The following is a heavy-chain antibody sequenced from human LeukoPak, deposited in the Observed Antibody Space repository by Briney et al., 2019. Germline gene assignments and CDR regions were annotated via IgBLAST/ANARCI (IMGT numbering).Heavy chain of an antibody. V-gene: IGHV3-66*01. CDR1: GFTVSSNY. CDR3: ARGAGYYDFWSGWYYFDY. CDR2: IYSGGST. D-gene: IGHD3-3*01. Sequence: GGSLRLSCAASGFTVSSNYMSWVRQAPGKGLGWVSVIYSGGSTYYADSVKGRFTISRDNSKNTLYLQMNSLRAEDTAVYYCARGAGYYDFWSGWYYFDYWGQGTLVTVSS. J-gene: IGHJ4*02.